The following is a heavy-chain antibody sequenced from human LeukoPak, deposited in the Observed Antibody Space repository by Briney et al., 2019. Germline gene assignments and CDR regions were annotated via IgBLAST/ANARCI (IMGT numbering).Heavy chain of an antibody. Sequence: SETLSLTCAVHGGSFSGHYWTWIRQPPGKGLQWIGEVNDRGSANYNPSLKSRLTISEDKSKNQFSLRLPSVTAADTAVYYCARGLVSGRFGDYYYYVDVWGIATTVTVSS. CDR3: ARGLVSGRFGDYYYYVDV. J-gene: IGHJ6*03. V-gene: IGHV4-34*01. CDR2: VNDRGSA. CDR1: GGSFSGHY. D-gene: IGHD3-16*01.